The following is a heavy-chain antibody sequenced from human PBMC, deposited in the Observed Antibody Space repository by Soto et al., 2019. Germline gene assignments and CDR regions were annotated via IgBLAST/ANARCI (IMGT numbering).Heavy chain of an antibody. CDR2: ISFDGSHK. V-gene: IGHV3-30-3*01. CDR3: ARASPEGPYFDY. D-gene: IGHD3-16*01. CDR1: GFTFSTSA. Sequence: GGSQRLSYAASGFTFSTSAVHWVRQAPGKGLEWVALISFDGSHKYYADSVKGRFTISRDNSNNTLYLQMDSLRAEDTAVYYCARASPEGPYFDYWGQGTQVTVS. J-gene: IGHJ4*02.